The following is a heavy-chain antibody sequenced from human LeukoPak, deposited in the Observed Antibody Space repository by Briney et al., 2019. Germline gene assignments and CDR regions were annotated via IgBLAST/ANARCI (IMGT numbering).Heavy chain of an antibody. Sequence: PGGSLRLSCAASGFTFSSYSMNWVRQAPGKGLEWVAVIWYDGSNKYYADSVKGRFTISRDNSKNTLYLQMNSLRAEDTAVYYCARDAVVWLRGPGAFDIWGQGTMVTVSS. CDR3: ARDAVVWLRGPGAFDI. D-gene: IGHD5-18*01. V-gene: IGHV3-33*08. CDR2: IWYDGSNK. CDR1: GFTFSSYS. J-gene: IGHJ3*02.